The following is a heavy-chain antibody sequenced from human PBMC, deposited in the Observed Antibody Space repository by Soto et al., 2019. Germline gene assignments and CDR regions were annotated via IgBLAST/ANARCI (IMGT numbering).Heavy chain of an antibody. J-gene: IGHJ4*02. CDR1: GFTFSSYS. CDR2: ISSSSSYI. Sequence: GGSLRLSCAASGFTFSSYSMNWVRQAPGKGLEWVSSISSSSSYIYYADSVKGRFTISRDNAKNSLYLQMNSLRAGDTAVYYCARVLHGYSGFEDYFDYWGQGALVTVSS. CDR3: ARVLHGYSGFEDYFDY. D-gene: IGHD5-12*01. V-gene: IGHV3-21*01.